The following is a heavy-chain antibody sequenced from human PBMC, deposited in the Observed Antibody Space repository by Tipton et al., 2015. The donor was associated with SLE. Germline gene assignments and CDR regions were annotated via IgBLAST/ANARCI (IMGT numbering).Heavy chain of an antibody. CDR3: AREKGRGNSLRGYFDY. V-gene: IGHV4-4*02. D-gene: IGHD3-10*01. Sequence: TLSLTCAVSGGSISSSNWWSWVRQPPGKGLEWIGEIYHSGSTNYNPSLKSRVTISVDKSKNQFSLKLSSVTAADTAVYYCAREKGRGNSLRGYFDYWGRGSLVTVSS. J-gene: IGHJ4*02. CDR2: IYHSGST. CDR1: GGSISSSNW.